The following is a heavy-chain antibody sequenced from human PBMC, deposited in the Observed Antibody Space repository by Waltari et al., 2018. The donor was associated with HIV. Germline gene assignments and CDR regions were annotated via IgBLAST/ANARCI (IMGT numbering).Heavy chain of an antibody. V-gene: IGHV1-18*04. CDR1: GYTFNNYG. Sequence: QVQLMQSGPEVKKPGASVKVSCTASGYTFNNYGISWVRQAPGQGLEWMGWINAYNCNTKYAQKFQGRVTMTTDTSTRTAYMELRSLSSDDTAVYYCARRSCNSSSCFTYFYYFAMDVWGQGTTVTVSS. J-gene: IGHJ6*02. CDR2: INAYNCNT. CDR3: ARRSCNSSSCFTYFYYFAMDV. D-gene: IGHD2-2*02.